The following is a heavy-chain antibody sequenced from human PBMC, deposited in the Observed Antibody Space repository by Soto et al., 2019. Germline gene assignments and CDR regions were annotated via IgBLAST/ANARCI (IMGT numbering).Heavy chain of an antibody. V-gene: IGHV3-33*01. Sequence: VGSLRLSCAASGFTFSRYGTHWVRQAPGRGLEWVAVIWYDGSNIYYADSVKGRFTISRDNSKDTLDLQMNSLRAEDTAVYYCARDREQWLVGYYFDYWGQGTLVTVSS. CDR1: GFTFSRYG. D-gene: IGHD6-19*01. J-gene: IGHJ4*02. CDR3: ARDREQWLVGYYFDY. CDR2: IWYDGSNI.